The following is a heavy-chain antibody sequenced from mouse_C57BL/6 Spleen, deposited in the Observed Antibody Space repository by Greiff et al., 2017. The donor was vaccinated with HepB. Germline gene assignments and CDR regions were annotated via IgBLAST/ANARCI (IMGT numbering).Heavy chain of an antibody. J-gene: IGHJ2*01. CDR1: CYTFTSYT. D-gene: IGHD1-1*01. CDR3: ARVTTVVATFDY. V-gene: IGHV1-4*01. CDR2: INPSSGYT. Sequence: QVQLQPSGAELARPGASVKMSCKASCYTFTSYTMHWVKQRPGQGLEWIGYINPSSGYTKYNQKFKDKATLTADKSSSTAYMQLSSLTSEDSAVYYCARVTTVVATFDYWGQGTTLTVSS.